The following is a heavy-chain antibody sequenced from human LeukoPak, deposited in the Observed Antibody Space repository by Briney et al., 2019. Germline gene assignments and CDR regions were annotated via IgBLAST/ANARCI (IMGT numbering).Heavy chain of an antibody. Sequence: SVKVSCKASGGTFSSYAISWVRQAPGQGLEWMGGIIPIFGTASYAQKFQGRVSLTSDTSTSTVYMDLSSLRSEDTAIYYCARDGGSSGYYGYWGQGTLVTVSS. J-gene: IGHJ4*02. CDR2: IIPIFGTA. CDR3: ARDGGSSGYYGY. D-gene: IGHD3-22*01. CDR1: GGTFSSYA. V-gene: IGHV1-69*05.